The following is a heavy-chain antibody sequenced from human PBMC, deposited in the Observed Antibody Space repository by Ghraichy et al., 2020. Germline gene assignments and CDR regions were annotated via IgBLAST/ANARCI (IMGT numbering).Heavy chain of an antibody. Sequence: SETLSLTCSVSGGSINNYYWNWIRQPPGEGLEWIGNIYYSGSTIYNPSLNSRVTISLDTSKNQFSLKLTSVTAADTAVYYCARGLPTAYGSGTYYKPFDYWGKGKLVTVS. J-gene: IGHJ4*02. CDR2: IYYSGST. CDR3: ARGLPTAYGSGTYYKPFDY. V-gene: IGHV4-59*01. CDR1: GGSINNYY. D-gene: IGHD3-10*01.